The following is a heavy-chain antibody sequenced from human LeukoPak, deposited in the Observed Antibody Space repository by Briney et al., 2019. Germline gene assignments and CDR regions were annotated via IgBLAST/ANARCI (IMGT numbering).Heavy chain of an antibody. CDR2: MNPNSGNT. V-gene: IGHV1-8*02. CDR3: ARVSAYYDFWSGYFHEKAEYGMDV. Sequence: GASVKVSCKASGYTFTSYDINWVRQATGQGLEWMGWMNPNSGNTGYAQKFQGRVTMTRNTSISTAYMELSSLRSEDTAVYYCARVSAYYDFWSGYFHEKAEYGMDVWGQGTTVTVSS. J-gene: IGHJ6*02. D-gene: IGHD3-3*01. CDR1: GYTFTSYD.